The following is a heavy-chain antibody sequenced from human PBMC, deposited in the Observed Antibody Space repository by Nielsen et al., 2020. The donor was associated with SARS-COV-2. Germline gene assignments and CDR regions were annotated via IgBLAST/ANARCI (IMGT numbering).Heavy chain of an antibody. CDR2: ISFDENK. Sequence: GGSLRLSCAASGFTFSSHAMHWVRQAPGKGLEWLAIISFDENKHYADSVKGRFTISRDNSKDTLYLQMNSLRAEDTAVYYCARDLRGSSLSFDYWGQGTLVTVSS. D-gene: IGHD6-6*01. J-gene: IGHJ4*02. V-gene: IGHV3-30*04. CDR3: ARDLRGSSLSFDY. CDR1: GFTFSSHA.